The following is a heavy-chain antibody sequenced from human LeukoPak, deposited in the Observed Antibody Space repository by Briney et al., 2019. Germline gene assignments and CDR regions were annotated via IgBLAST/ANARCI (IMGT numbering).Heavy chain of an antibody. J-gene: IGHJ5*02. V-gene: IGHV4-4*07. CDR2: IYTSGST. CDR3: ARRPLEWSRNWFDP. CDR1: GGSISSYY. D-gene: IGHD3-3*01. Sequence: PSETLSLTCTVSGGSISSYYWSWIRQPAGKGLEWIGRIYTSGSTNYNPSLKSRVTMSGDTTKNQFFLKLRSVTAADTAVYYCARRPLEWSRNWFDPWGQGTLVTVSS.